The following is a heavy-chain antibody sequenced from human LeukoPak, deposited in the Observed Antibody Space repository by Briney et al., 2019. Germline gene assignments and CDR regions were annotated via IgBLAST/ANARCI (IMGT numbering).Heavy chain of an antibody. CDR3: ARQSSSGWWFFDY. V-gene: IGHV4-59*08. CDR1: GGSVSSYY. CDR2: IYYTGST. D-gene: IGHD6-19*01. Sequence: PSETLSLTCTVSGGSVSSYYWSWIRQPPGKGLEWIGYIYYTGSTNYNPSLKSRVTIIVDTSKDQFSLKLNSVTAADTAVYYCARQSSSGWWFFDYWGQGTLVTVSS. J-gene: IGHJ4*02.